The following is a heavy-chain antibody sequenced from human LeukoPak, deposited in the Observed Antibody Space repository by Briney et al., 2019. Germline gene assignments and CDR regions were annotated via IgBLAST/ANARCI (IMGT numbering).Heavy chain of an antibody. D-gene: IGHD1-7*01. V-gene: IGHV3-30*02. CDR2: ISYDGSDK. CDR1: GFTFSTYA. Sequence: GGSLTLSCAASGFTFSTYAMHWVRQPPGRGLEWVAVISYDGSDKSYADSVKGRFTISRDNSKNTLYLQMNSLRPEDTAVYYCAKDRVVFNWNYAYYFDDWGQGTLVTVSS. CDR3: AKDRVVFNWNYAYYFDD. J-gene: IGHJ4*02.